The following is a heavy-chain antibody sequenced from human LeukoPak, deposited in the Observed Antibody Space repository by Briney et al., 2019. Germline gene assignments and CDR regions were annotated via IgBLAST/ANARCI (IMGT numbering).Heavy chain of an antibody. Sequence: GGSLRLSCTASGFTFAAYSMTWFRLAPGKGLEWVSFIRNKVAGGTAEYAASVRGRFTVSRDDSNSIVYLQMNNLKTEDTGVYYCTSDRIQTDYWGQGTLVTVSS. V-gene: IGHV3-49*03. CDR3: TSDRIQTDY. CDR2: IRNKVAGGTA. J-gene: IGHJ4*02. CDR1: GFTFAAYS.